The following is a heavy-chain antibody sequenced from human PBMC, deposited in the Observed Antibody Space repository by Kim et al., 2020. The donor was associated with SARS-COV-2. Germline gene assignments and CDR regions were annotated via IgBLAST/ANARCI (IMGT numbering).Heavy chain of an antibody. J-gene: IGHJ2*01. V-gene: IGHV3-23*01. Sequence: KGRFTISRTNSKNTLYRQLNSLRAEDTAVYYCAKVYRPWSYGGLDSYFDLWGRGTLVTVSS. CDR3: AKVYRPWSYGGLDSYFDL. D-gene: IGHD4-17*01.